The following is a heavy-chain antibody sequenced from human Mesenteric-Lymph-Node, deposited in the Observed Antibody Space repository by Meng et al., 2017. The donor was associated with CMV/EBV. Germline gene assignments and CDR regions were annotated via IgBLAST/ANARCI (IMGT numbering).Heavy chain of an antibody. V-gene: IGHV3-30*02. Sequence: GESLKISCAASGFTFSDYGMHWVRQSPGKGLEWVAFVPSNGNNYYYSDSVKGRFTISRDNAKNTLYLQMSSLRAEDTAVYYCARDRGFCSDSSCHGFDYWGQGALVTVSS. CDR3: ARDRGFCSDSSCHGFDY. D-gene: IGHD2-15*01. J-gene: IGHJ4*02. CDR2: VPSNGNNY. CDR1: GFTFSDYG.